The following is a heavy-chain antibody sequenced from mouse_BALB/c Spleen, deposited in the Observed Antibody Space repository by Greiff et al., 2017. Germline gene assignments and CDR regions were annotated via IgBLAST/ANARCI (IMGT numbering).Heavy chain of an antibody. CDR2: ISYDGSN. CDR3: ARDLDDFDY. V-gene: IGHV3-6*02. J-gene: IGHJ2*01. CDR1: GYSITSGYY. Sequence: EVKLQESGPGLVKPSQSLSLTCSVTGYSITSGYYWNWIRQFPGNKLEWMGYISYDGSNNYNPSLKNRISITRDTSKNQFFLKLNSVTTEDTATYYCARDLDDFDYWGQGTTLTVSS.